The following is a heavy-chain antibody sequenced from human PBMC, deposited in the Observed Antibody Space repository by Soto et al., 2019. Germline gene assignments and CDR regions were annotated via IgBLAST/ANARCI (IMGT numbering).Heavy chain of an antibody. CDR3: ARGSSGYFGGPFDY. CDR2: INHSGGT. D-gene: IGHD3-22*01. Sequence: SETLSLTCAVYGGSFSAYYWSWIRQPPGKGLEWIGEINHSGGTSYNPSLKSRVTISVDTSKSQFSLKLTSVTAADRAVYYCARGSSGYFGGPFDYWGQGTLVTVSS. J-gene: IGHJ4*02. CDR1: GGSFSAYY. V-gene: IGHV4-34*01.